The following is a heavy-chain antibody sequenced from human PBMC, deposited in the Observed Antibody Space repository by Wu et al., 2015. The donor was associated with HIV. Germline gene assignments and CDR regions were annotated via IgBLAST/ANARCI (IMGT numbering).Heavy chain of an antibody. J-gene: IGHJ3*02. CDR3: ATAKNRPASLSSAFDI. Sequence: QVQLVQSGGEVKKPGASVKVSCKASDYTFTTYSISWVRQAPGQGLEWMGWISAYNGNTNYAQKLQGRVTMTTDTSTSTAYMELRSLRSDDTAVYYCATAKNRPASLSSAFDIWGQGTMVTVSS. CDR1: DYTFTTYS. D-gene: IGHD3-10*01. CDR2: ISAYNGNT. V-gene: IGHV1-18*01.